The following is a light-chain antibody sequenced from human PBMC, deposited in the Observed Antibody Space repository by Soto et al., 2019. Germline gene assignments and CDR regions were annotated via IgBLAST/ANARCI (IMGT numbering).Light chain of an antibody. J-gene: IGKJ1*01. CDR3: QQDETFSGT. CDR1: QSVSGW. CDR2: DAS. Sequence: IQLTQSPATLSASAGDTVTVTCRASQSVSGWLAWYQQKPGEAPKLLIYDASALPRGVPSRFSGSGSGTKFTLTIASLQPDDFATYYCQQDETFSGTFGPGTKVDIK. V-gene: IGKV1-5*01.